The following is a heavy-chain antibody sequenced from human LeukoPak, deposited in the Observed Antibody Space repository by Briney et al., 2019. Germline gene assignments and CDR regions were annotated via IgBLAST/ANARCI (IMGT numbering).Heavy chain of an antibody. CDR3: ARERDRRGYFDY. V-gene: IGHV3-30*02. CDR2: IRYDGNEI. Sequence: GGSLRLSCTASGSTFSSNAMHWVRQAPGKGLEWVTFIRYDGNEIYYADSVKGRFTVSRDNSKNTLYLQMNTLRVDDTGVYYCARERDRRGYFDYWGQGTLVTVSS. CDR1: GSTFSSNA. D-gene: IGHD1-26*01. J-gene: IGHJ4*02.